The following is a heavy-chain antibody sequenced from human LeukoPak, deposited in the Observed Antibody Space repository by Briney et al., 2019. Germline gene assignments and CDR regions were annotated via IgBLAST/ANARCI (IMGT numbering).Heavy chain of an antibody. CDR2: IIPIFGTA. Sequence: GSSVKVSCKASGGTFSSYAISWVRQAPGQGLEWMGGIIPIFGTANYAQKFQGRVTVTTDESTSTANMELSSLRSEDTAMYYCATLVSGGYYFDSWGQGTLVTVSS. V-gene: IGHV1-69*05. D-gene: IGHD3-10*01. J-gene: IGHJ4*02. CDR3: ATLVSGGYYFDS. CDR1: GGTFSSYA.